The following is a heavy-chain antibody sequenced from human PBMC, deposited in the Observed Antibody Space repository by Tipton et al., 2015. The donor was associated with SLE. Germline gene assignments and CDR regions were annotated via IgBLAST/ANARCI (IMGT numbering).Heavy chain of an antibody. CDR2: ISNSGTTI. V-gene: IGHV3-48*03. Sequence: SLRLSCAASGFTFSDYEMSWVRQAPGKGLEWVSYISNSGTTIYYADSVKGRFTISRDNAKNSLYLQMYGLRAEDTAIYYCARDEGGYDYYWGQGTLVTVSS. D-gene: IGHD5-12*01. CDR3: ARDEGGYDYY. J-gene: IGHJ4*02. CDR1: GFTFSDYE.